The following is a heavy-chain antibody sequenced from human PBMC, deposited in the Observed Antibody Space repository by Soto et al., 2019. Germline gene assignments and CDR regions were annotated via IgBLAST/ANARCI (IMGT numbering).Heavy chain of an antibody. CDR2: ISRLETT. CDR1: GVTMGCGSYS. D-gene: IGHD2-15*01. Sequence: PSETLYLTFIVSGVTMGCGSYSWNWMRQSPGQGLEWLGYISRLETTYYNPSFIRLLSLSINRTSNQFFLILSSMAAADKAVYYCVRGGGYDSFDFWGQGIQVTVSS. CDR3: VRGGGYDSFDF. V-gene: IGHV4-30-2*06. J-gene: IGHJ4*02.